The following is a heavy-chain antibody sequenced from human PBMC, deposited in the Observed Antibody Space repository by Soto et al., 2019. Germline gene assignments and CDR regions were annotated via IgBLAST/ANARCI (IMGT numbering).Heavy chain of an antibody. D-gene: IGHD1-1*01. CDR2: IYYSGST. J-gene: IGHJ3*02. CDR1: GGSISSSSYY. CDR3: ARHPQNDGPLPGIDDAFDI. V-gene: IGHV4-39*01. Sequence: PSETLSLTCTVSGGSISSSSYYWGWIRQPPGKGLAWIGSIYYSGSTYYNPSLKSRVTISVDTSKNQFSLKLSSVTAADTAVYYCARHPQNDGPLPGIDDAFDIWGQGTMVTVSS.